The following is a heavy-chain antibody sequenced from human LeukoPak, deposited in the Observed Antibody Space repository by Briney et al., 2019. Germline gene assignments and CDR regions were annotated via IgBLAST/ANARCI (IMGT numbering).Heavy chain of an antibody. Sequence: SETLSLTCTVSGVSISSYYWSWIRQPPGKGLEWIGYIYYSGSTNYNPSLKSRVTISVDTSKNQFSLKMSSVTAADTAVYYCARDVDSRFDYWGQGTLVTVSS. D-gene: IGHD5-12*01. CDR2: IYYSGST. CDR3: ARDVDSRFDY. CDR1: GVSISSYY. V-gene: IGHV4-59*01. J-gene: IGHJ4*02.